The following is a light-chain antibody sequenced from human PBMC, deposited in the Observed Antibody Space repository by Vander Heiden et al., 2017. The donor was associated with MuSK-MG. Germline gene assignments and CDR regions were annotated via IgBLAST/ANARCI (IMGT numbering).Light chain of an antibody. Sequence: EIVLTQSPGTLSLSPGERATLSCRASQSLGSDLVWYQQKPGQAPRLLIYDVSSRATGIPDRFSGSGSGTDFTLTSSGLEPEDFAVYYWQQDSSSWTFGQGTKVEIK. J-gene: IGKJ1*01. V-gene: IGKV3-20*01. CDR1: QSLGSD. CDR2: DVS. CDR3: QQDSSSWT.